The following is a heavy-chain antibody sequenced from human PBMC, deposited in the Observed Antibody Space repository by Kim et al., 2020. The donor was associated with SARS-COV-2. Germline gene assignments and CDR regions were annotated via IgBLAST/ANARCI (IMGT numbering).Heavy chain of an antibody. V-gene: IGHV3-30-3*01. CDR2: ISYDGNRK. CDR1: GFTFSTYA. J-gene: IGHJ5*02. Sequence: GGSLRLSCAASGFTFSTYAMHWVRQAPGKGPEWVADISYDGNRKYYGDSVKGRFTISRDNSMSTLYLQMNNLRVEDTAVYYCARDPGLVNIEWLDTWGQGTLVTVSS. CDR3: ARDPGLVNIEWLDT. D-gene: IGHD3-10*01.